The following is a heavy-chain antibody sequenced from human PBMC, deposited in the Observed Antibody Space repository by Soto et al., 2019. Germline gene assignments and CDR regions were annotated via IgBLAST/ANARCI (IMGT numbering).Heavy chain of an antibody. CDR2: TYYRSKWNN. CDR3: SRVSSGWRDYYYFGMDV. CDR1: GDSVSSNSAA. V-gene: IGHV6-1*01. Sequence: AQTLSLTCAVSGDSVSSNSAAWHWIRQSPSGGLEWLGRTYYRSKWNNDYAVSVKSRITINPDTLKNQLSLQLNSVTPEDTAVYYCSRVSSGWRDYYYFGMDVWGQGTTVTVS. D-gene: IGHD6-19*01. J-gene: IGHJ6*02.